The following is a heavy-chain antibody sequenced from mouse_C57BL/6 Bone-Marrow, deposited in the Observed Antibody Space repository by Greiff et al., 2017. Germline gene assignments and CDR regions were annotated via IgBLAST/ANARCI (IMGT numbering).Heavy chain of an antibody. Sequence: QVKLQQPGAELVKPGASVKVSCTASGYTFTTYWMHWVTQRPGPGLEWIGRIHPSDSDTNYNQKFKGKDTLTVDKSSSTAYMQLSSLTSEDSAVYYCAINHGYYGSSYDWYFDVWGTGTTVTVSS. J-gene: IGHJ1*03. CDR2: IHPSDSDT. D-gene: IGHD1-1*01. CDR1: GYTFTTYW. V-gene: IGHV1-74*01. CDR3: AINHGYYGSSYDWYFDV.